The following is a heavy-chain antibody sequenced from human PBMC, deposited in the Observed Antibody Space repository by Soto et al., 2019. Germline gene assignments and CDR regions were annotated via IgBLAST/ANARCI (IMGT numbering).Heavy chain of an antibody. CDR2: IYSGGST. CDR3: ARDFRPPYVVRYFDY. D-gene: IGHD3-10*02. CDR1: GFTVSSNY. Sequence: EVQLVESGGGLVQPGGSLRLSCAASGFTVSSNYMSWVRQAPGKGLEWVSVIYSGGSTYYADSVKGRFTISRHTSKNTLDLLMNSLRAEDTAVYYCARDFRPPYVVRYFDYWGQGTLVTVSS. V-gene: IGHV3-53*04. J-gene: IGHJ4*02.